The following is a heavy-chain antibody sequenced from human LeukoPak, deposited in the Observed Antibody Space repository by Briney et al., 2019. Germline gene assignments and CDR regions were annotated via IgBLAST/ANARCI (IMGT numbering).Heavy chain of an antibody. D-gene: IGHD4-23*01. Sequence: GGSLRLSCAASGFSFSAYCVHWVRQAPGKGLVWVSRINSDGSSIAYADSVRGRFSISRDNAKHMLYLQMNSLRDEDTAAYYCVTLTTAVTEIAFDIWGQGPMVTVSS. J-gene: IGHJ3*02. CDR2: INSDGSSI. CDR1: GFSFSAYC. V-gene: IGHV3-74*01. CDR3: VTLTTAVTEIAFDI.